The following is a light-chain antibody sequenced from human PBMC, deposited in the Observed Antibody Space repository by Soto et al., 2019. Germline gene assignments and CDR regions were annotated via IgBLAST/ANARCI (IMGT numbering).Light chain of an antibody. CDR3: QSYDRSLSGRV. CDR2: ADN. J-gene: IGLJ3*02. CDR1: SSNIGAGYF. Sequence: QSVLTQPPSVSGAPGQRVTISCTGSSSNIGAGYFVHWYQQLPGTAPKLLIFADNNRPSGVPDRFSGSKSGNSASLAITGLQAEDEADYYCQSYDRSLSGRVFGGGTQLTVL. V-gene: IGLV1-40*01.